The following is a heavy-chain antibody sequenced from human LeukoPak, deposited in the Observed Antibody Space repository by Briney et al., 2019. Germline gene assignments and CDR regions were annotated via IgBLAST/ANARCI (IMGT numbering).Heavy chain of an antibody. CDR3: GRVANDSCYTFYA. CDR1: GGTFSSYT. D-gene: IGHD3-22*01. V-gene: IGHV1-69*02. J-gene: IGHJ6*01. CDR2: IIPIFGIT. Sequence: SVKVSCKASGGTFSSYTFSWVRQAPGQGLEWMGRIIPIFGITNYTQKFQGRVTITADKSTTTAYMDLNSLRCAGTAVDYCGRVANDSCYTFYAWGQGTPVTLP.